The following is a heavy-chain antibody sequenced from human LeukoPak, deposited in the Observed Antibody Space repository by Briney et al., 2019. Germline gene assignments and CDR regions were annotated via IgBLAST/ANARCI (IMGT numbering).Heavy chain of an antibody. V-gene: IGHV4-59*01. J-gene: IGHJ5*02. CDR2: IYYSGGT. CDR1: GGSISSYY. Sequence: KPSETLSLTCTVSGGSISSYYWSWIRQPPGKGLEWIGYIYYSGGTNYNPSLKSRFTISVDTSKTQFSLQLSSVTAADTAVYYCARSPNYYGSGSYLPAHNWFDPWGQGTLFTVSS. CDR3: ARSPNYYGSGSYLPAHNWFDP. D-gene: IGHD3-10*01.